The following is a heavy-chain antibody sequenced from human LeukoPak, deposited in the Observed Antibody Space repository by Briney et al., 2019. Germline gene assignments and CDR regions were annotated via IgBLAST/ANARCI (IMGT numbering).Heavy chain of an antibody. CDR1: GFTFSSYA. J-gene: IGHJ4*02. V-gene: IGHV3-48*01. Sequence: PGGSLRLSCAASGFTFSSYAMSWVRQAPGKGLEWVSYISSSSSTIYYADSVKGRFTISRDNAKNSLYLQMNSLRAEDTAVYYCARGAPYYYDSSGYYPYYFDYWGQGTLVTVSS. CDR3: ARGAPYYYDSSGYYPYYFDY. CDR2: ISSSSSTI. D-gene: IGHD3-22*01.